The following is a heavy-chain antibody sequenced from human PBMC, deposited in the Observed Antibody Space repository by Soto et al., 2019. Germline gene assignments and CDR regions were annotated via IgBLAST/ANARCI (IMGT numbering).Heavy chain of an antibody. J-gene: IGHJ4*02. CDR1: GFTFDSDA. V-gene: IGHV3-23*01. CDR3: AKGRYFFASGGCANY. Sequence: ESWRGLFQPGGSARLSCVASGFTFDSDAVSWVRQTPGSGLEWVAGVSGSGYATYYTQSVQGRFTISSDKSTNTVFLQMNSLRAEDTAVYFCAKGRYFFASGGCANYWCQGTEVTVSS. D-gene: IGHD2-15*01. CDR2: VSGSGYAT.